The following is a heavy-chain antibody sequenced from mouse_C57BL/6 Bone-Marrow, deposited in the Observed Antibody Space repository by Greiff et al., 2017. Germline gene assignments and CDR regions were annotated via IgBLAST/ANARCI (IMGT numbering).Heavy chain of an antibody. CDR2: IDPSDSYT. D-gene: IGHD2-3*01. Sequence: VQLQQSGAELVMPGASVKLSCKASGYTFTSYWMHWVKQRPGQGLEWIGEIDPSDSYTNYNQKFKGKSTLTVDKSSSTAYMQLSSLTSEDSAVYYCARSFDGYWYFDVWGTGTTVTVSS. J-gene: IGHJ1*03. CDR3: ARSFDGYWYFDV. CDR1: GYTFTSYW. V-gene: IGHV1-69*01.